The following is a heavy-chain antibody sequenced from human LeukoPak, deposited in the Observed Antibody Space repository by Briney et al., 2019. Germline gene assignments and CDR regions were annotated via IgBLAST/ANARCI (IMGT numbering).Heavy chain of an antibody. Sequence: PSETLSLTCTVSGGSISSSSYYWGWIRQPPGKGLEWIGNVYYSGSTYYNPSLKSRVTISVDTSKNQFSLKLSSVTAADTAVYYCARADRTMVRGVTDWGQGTLVTVSS. J-gene: IGHJ4*02. D-gene: IGHD3-10*01. V-gene: IGHV4-39*01. CDR1: GGSISSSSYY. CDR3: ARADRTMVRGVTD. CDR2: VYYSGST.